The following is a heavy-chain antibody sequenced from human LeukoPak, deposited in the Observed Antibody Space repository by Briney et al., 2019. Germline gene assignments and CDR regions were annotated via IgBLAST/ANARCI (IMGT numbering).Heavy chain of an antibody. V-gene: IGHV3-33*01. D-gene: IGHD5-12*01. CDR3: ARAGGSRYGYAFDV. CDR1: GFTFSDYG. Sequence: GRSLRLSCVASGFTFSDYGMHWVRQAPGKGLEWVAVIWHDGSNKYYADSVKGRFTISRDNSENTLYLQMNSLRVEDTALFYCARAGGSRYGYAFDVWGQGTLVTVPS. CDR2: IWHDGSNK. J-gene: IGHJ3*01.